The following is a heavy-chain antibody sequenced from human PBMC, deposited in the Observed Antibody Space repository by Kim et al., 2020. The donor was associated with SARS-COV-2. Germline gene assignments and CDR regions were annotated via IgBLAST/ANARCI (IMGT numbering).Heavy chain of an antibody. CDR2: T. J-gene: IGHJ3*02. V-gene: IGHV4-39*07. D-gene: IGHD7-27*01. CDR3: ARAGERRAFDI. Sequence: TYYHPSLKSRVTISVDTSRTQFSLKLSSVIAADTAVYYCARAGERRAFDIWGQGTMVTAPS.